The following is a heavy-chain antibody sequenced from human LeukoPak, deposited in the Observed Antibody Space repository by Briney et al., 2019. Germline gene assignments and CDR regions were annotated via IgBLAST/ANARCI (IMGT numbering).Heavy chain of an antibody. CDR3: ARALQDIVVVPAAAFAY. J-gene: IGHJ4*02. V-gene: IGHV4-39*01. CDR1: GGSISSSSYY. CDR2: IYYSGST. D-gene: IGHD2-2*01. Sequence: SETLSLTCTVSGGSISSSSYYWGWIRQPPGKGLEWIGSIYYSGSTYYNPSLKSRVTISVDTSKNQFSLKLSSVTAADTAVYYCARALQDIVVVPAAAFAYWGQGTLVTVST.